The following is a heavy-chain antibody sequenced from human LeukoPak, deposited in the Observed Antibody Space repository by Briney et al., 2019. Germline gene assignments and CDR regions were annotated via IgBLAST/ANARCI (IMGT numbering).Heavy chain of an antibody. V-gene: IGHV4-31*03. Sequence: SQTLSLTCTVSGRSISSGGYYRSWIRQHPGKGLEWIGYIYYSGSTYYNPSLKSRVTISVDTSKNQDSLKLSSVTAADTAVYYSARESIYAFHICGQGTMVTVSS. D-gene: IGHD6-6*01. CDR3: ARESIYAFHI. J-gene: IGHJ3*02. CDR1: GRSISSGGYY. CDR2: IYYSGST.